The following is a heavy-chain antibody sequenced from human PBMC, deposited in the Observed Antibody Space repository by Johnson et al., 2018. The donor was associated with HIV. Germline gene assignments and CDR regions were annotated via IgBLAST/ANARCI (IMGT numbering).Heavy chain of an antibody. Sequence: QVQLVESGGGVVQPGRSLRLSCAASGFMFSRYGMHWVRQAPGKGLEWVAFIRYDGSNKYYADSVKGRFTLSRDNSKNTLFLQMNSLRAEDTAMYYFAKFPDGVIVVVTATSDDAFDIWGQGTMVIVSS. D-gene: IGHD2-21*02. CDR1: GFMFSRYG. CDR3: AKFPDGVIVVVTATSDDAFDI. J-gene: IGHJ3*02. V-gene: IGHV3-30*02. CDR2: IRYDGSNK.